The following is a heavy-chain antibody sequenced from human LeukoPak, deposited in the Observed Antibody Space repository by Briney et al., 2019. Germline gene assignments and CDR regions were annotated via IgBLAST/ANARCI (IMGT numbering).Heavy chain of an antibody. J-gene: IGHJ4*02. D-gene: IGHD6-13*01. V-gene: IGHV3-33*08. CDR3: ARDTSSSWYYFDH. Sequence: LSLTCSVSGGSISGYYWSWIRQPPGKGLEWVAVIWSDGSTKYYAESVQGRFTISRDTSKNRLYLQLNSLRVEDTAVFYCARDTSSSWYYFDHWGQGTLVTVSS. CDR2: IWSDGSTK. CDR1: GGSISGYY.